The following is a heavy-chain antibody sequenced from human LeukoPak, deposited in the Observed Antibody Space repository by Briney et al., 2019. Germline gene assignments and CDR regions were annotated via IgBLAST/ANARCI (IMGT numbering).Heavy chain of an antibody. Sequence: GGSLRLSCAVSGFKLFSEYSMNWVRQAPGKGLEWVSSISSTSSYIFYADSVKGRFTISRDNAKNSLYLQMNSLRAEDTAVYYCARGIVGTTDTTFDYWGQGTLVTVSS. D-gene: IGHD1-26*01. V-gene: IGHV3-21*01. CDR3: ARGIVGTTDTTFDY. CDR2: ISSTSSYI. J-gene: IGHJ4*02. CDR1: GFKLFSEYS.